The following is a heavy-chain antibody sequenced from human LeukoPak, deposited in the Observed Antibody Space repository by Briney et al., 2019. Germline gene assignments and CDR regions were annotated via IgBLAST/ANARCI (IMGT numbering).Heavy chain of an antibody. J-gene: IGHJ4*02. CDR3: ASDYGGNSDY. V-gene: IGHV3-48*01. CDR2: ISSSSTTI. Sequence: GGSLRLSCEASGFTFKSYGMNWVRQAPGKGLEWISYISSSSTTIYYADSVKGRFTISRNNVKNSLYLQMNSLRAEDTAMYYCASDYGGNSDYWGQGTLVTVSS. CDR1: GFTFKSYG. D-gene: IGHD4-23*01.